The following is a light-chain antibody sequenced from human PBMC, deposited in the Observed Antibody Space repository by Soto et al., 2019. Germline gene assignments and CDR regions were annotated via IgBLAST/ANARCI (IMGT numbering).Light chain of an antibody. J-gene: IGLJ3*02. CDR3: QVWDSSSEHQV. CDR1: NIGSKS. V-gene: IGLV3-21*04. CDR2: YDS. Sequence: SYELTQPPSVSVAPGKPARITCGGNNIGSKSVHWYQQKPGQAPVLVIYYDSDRPSGIPERFSGSNSGNTATLTISRVEAGDEADYYCQVWDSSSEHQVFGGGTKVTVL.